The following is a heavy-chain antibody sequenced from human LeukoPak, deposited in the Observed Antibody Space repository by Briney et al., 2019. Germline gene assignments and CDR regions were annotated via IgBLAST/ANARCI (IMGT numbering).Heavy chain of an antibody. D-gene: IGHD3-10*01. J-gene: IGHJ6*03. CDR1: GGYISTYY. CDR2: IYYTGST. Sequence: SETLSLTCTVSGGYISTYYWSWIRQPPGKGLEGIGYIYYTGSTNYNPSLKSRVTISVDTSKNQFSLKLSSVTAADTAVYYCARGRSSMVRGYYYYYMAGWGKGTTLTISS. V-gene: IGHV4-59*01. CDR3: ARGRSSMVRGYYYYYMAG.